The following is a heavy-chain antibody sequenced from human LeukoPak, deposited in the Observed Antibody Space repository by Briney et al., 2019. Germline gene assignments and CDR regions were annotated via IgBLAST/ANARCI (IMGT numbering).Heavy chain of an antibody. J-gene: IGHJ4*02. CDR3: ARDQEAFDY. Sequence: GASVKVSCKASGYTFTSYHMHWVRQAPGQGLEWMGKINLSGGSTTYAQKFQGRVTMTRDTSTSTVYMELSGLRSEDTAVYYCARDQEAFDYWGQGTLVTVSS. V-gene: IGHV1-46*01. CDR1: GYTFTSYH. CDR2: INLSGGST.